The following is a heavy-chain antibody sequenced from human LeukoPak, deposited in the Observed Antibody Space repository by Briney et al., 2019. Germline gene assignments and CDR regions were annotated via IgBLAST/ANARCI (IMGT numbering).Heavy chain of an antibody. V-gene: IGHV4-30-2*01. CDR2: IYHSGST. CDR1: GGSISSGGYS. CDR3: ARGTSRIPLNY. J-gene: IGHJ4*02. Sequence: SETLSLTCAVSGGSISSGGYSWRWIRQPPGKGLEWIGYIYHSGSTYYNPSLKSRVTISVDRSKNQFSLKLSSVTAADTAVYYCARGTSRIPLNYWGQGTLVTVSS. D-gene: IGHD2-15*01.